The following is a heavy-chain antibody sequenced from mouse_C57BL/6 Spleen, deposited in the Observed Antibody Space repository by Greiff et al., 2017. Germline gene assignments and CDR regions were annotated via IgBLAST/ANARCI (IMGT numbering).Heavy chain of an antibody. V-gene: IGHV7-1*01. CDR3: ARDADYGRDAMDY. CDR2: SRNKANDYTT. J-gene: IGHJ4*01. D-gene: IGHD1-1*01. CDR1: GFTFSDFY. Sequence: EVNVVESGGGLVQSGRSLRLSCATSGFTFSDFYMEWVRQAPGKGLEWIAASRNKANDYTTEYSASVKGRFIVSRDTSQSILYLQMNALRAEDTAIYYCARDADYGRDAMDYWGQGTSVTVSS.